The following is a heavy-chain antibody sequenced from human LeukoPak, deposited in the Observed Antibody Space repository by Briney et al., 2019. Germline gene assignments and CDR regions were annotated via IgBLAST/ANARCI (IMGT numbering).Heavy chain of an antibody. CDR2: VSGSGGST. CDR1: GFTFSSYA. D-gene: IGHD6-19*01. J-gene: IGHJ4*02. V-gene: IGHV3-23*01. CDR3: AKVTPDSSGWYDY. Sequence: GGSLRLSCAASGFTFSSYAMSWVRQAPGKGLEWVSTVSGSGGSTDYADSVKGRFTISRDNSKNTLYLQMNSLRAEDTAVYYCAKVTPDSSGWYDYWGQGTLVTVSS.